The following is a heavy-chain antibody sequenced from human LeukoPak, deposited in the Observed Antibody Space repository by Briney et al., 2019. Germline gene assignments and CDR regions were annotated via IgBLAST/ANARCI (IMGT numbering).Heavy chain of an antibody. V-gene: IGHV1-2*02. CDR3: ARDPGDYGGNRFDY. D-gene: IGHD4-23*01. Sequence: ASVKVSCKASGYTFTGYYLHWVRQAPGQGLEWMGWINPNSGGTNYAQKFQGRVTMTRDTSISTAYMELSRLRSDDTAVYYCARDPGDYGGNRFDYWGQGTLVTVSS. CDR1: GYTFTGYY. J-gene: IGHJ4*02. CDR2: INPNSGGT.